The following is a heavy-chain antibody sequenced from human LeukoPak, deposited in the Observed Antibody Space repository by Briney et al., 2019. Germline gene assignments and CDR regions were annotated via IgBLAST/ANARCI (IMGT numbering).Heavy chain of an antibody. CDR1: GYTFTGYY. J-gene: IGHJ6*02. D-gene: IGHD6-19*01. CDR3: ATVSYSSGWPPRDV. Sequence: GASVKVSCKASGYTFTGYYTHWVRQAPGQGLEWMGRINPNSGGTNYAQKFQGRVTMTRDTSISTAYMELSRLRSDDTAVYYCATVSYSSGWPPRDVWGQGTTVTVSS. CDR2: INPNSGGT. V-gene: IGHV1-2*06.